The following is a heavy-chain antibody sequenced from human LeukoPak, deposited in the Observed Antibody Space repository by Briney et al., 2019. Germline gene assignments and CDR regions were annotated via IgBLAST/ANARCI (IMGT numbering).Heavy chain of an antibody. CDR1: RSTFSNYV. CDR2: ISYDGSDK. CDR3: AKDPRRYSRTGGYFDY. D-gene: IGHD6-13*01. Sequence: PGGSLRLSCAASRSTFSNYVMHWVRQAPGKGLEWVAVISYDGSDKYYADSVKGRFTISRDNSKNTLYLQMNSLRAEDTAVYYCAKDPRRYSRTGGYFDYWGQGTLVTVSS. J-gene: IGHJ4*02. V-gene: IGHV3-30*18.